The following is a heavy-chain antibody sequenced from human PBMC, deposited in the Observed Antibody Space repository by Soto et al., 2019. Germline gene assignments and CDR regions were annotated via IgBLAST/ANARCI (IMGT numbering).Heavy chain of an antibody. V-gene: IGHV3-15*01. J-gene: IGHJ1*01. D-gene: IGHD3-10*01. Sequence: PGGSLRLSCAASGFTFNSYAMSWVRQAPGKGLEWVGRIKHKTDVGTIDYAAPVKGRFSISRDDSKNTLYLQMNSLETEDTAVYYCTTGRLRTARGVDEFWGQGTLVTVSS. CDR2: IKHKTDVGTI. CDR3: TTGRLRTARGVDEF. CDR1: GFTFNSYA.